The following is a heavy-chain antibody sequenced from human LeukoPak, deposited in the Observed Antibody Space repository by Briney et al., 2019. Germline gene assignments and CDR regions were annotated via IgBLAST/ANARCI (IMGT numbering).Heavy chain of an antibody. J-gene: IGHJ4*02. V-gene: IGHV3-23*01. D-gene: IGHD2-2*01. Sequence: PGGSLRLSCAASGFTFSDYAMTWVRQAPGKGLEWVSVISGSGGSTYYADSVEGRFTISRDNSKNTLSLQMDSLRAEDTAVYYCTGGSTTTTPPDYWGQGTLVTVSS. CDR2: ISGSGGST. CDR1: GFTFSDYA. CDR3: TGGSTTTTPPDY.